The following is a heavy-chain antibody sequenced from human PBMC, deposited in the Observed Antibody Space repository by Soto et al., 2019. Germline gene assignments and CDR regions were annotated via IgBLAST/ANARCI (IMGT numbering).Heavy chain of an antibody. CDR2: INHSGST. Sequence: QVQLQQWGAGLLKPSETLSLTCAVYGGSFSGYYWSWIRQPPGKGLEWIGEINHSGSTNYNPSLKSRVTISVDTSKNQFSLKLSSVTAADTAVYYCARGWRYSYGLLDAFDIWGQGTMVTVSS. CDR1: GGSFSGYY. V-gene: IGHV4-34*01. CDR3: ARGWRYSYGLLDAFDI. J-gene: IGHJ3*02. D-gene: IGHD5-18*01.